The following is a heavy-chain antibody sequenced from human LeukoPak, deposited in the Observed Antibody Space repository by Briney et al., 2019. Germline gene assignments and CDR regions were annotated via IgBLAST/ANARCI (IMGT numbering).Heavy chain of an antibody. CDR2: ISSSSSYI. J-gene: IGHJ3*02. D-gene: IGHD3-10*01. Sequence: PGGSLRLSCAASGFTFSSYSMNWVRQAPGKGLEWVSSISSSSSYIYYADSVKGRFTISRDNAKNSLHLQMNSLRAEDTAVYYCARGGDTILHPNDAFDIWGQGTMVTVSS. CDR1: GFTFSSYS. CDR3: ARGGDTILHPNDAFDI. V-gene: IGHV3-21*01.